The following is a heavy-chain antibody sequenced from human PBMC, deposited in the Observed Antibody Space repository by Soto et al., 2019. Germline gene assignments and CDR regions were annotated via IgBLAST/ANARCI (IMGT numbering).Heavy chain of an antibody. J-gene: IGHJ6*02. CDR3: ARGSSSWTHPVSYYYGMDV. V-gene: IGHV1-69*13. CDR1: GGTFSSYA. D-gene: IGHD6-13*01. Sequence: GASVKVSCKASGGTFSSYAISWVRQAPGQGLEWMGGIIPIFGTANYAQKFQGRVTITADESTSTAYMELSSLRSEDTAVYYCARGSSSWTHPVSYYYGMDVWGQGTTVTVSS. CDR2: IIPIFGTA.